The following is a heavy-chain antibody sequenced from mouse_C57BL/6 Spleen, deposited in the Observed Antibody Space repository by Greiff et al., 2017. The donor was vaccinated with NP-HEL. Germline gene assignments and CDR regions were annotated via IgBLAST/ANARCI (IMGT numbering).Heavy chain of an antibody. J-gene: IGHJ4*01. D-gene: IGHD2-2*01. V-gene: IGHV1-80*01. CDR2: IYPGDGDT. CDR1: GYAFSSYW. Sequence: VQLQQSGAELVKPGASVKISCKASGYAFSSYWMNWVKQRPGKGLEWIGQIYPGDGDTNYNGKFKGKATLTADKSSSTAYMQLSSLTSEDSAVYCCARCRVTTGGFYAMDYWGQGTSVTVSS. CDR3: ARCRVTTGGFYAMDY.